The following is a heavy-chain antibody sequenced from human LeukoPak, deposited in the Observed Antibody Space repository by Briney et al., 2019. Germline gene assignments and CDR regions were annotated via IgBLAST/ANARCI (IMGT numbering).Heavy chain of an antibody. Sequence: PGGSLRLSCAASGFTFSSYGMHWVRQAPGKGLEWVAVIWYDGSNKYYADSVKGRFTISRDNSKNTLYLQMNSLRAEDTAVYYCARGEPRGYSYGVPFDYWGQGTLVTVSS. V-gene: IGHV3-33*01. J-gene: IGHJ4*02. CDR3: ARGEPRGYSYGVPFDY. CDR2: IWYDGSNK. D-gene: IGHD5-18*01. CDR1: GFTFSSYG.